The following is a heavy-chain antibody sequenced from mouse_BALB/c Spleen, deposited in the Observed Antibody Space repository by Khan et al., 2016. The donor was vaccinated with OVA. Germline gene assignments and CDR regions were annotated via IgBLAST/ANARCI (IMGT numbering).Heavy chain of an antibody. Sequence: VRLQQSGAELVKPGASVKLSCTASGFNIKDSYIHWVKQRPEQGLEWIGRIAPANGNTEYDPKFQGKATITADTSSNTSCLQLSILTSEDSAVYYCAQPSYGPRYCEVWGTGTPVTVSS. V-gene: IGHV14-3*02. CDR1: GFNIKDSY. CDR3: AQPSYGPRYCEV. D-gene: IGHD1-1*02. CDR2: IAPANGNT. J-gene: IGHJ1*03.